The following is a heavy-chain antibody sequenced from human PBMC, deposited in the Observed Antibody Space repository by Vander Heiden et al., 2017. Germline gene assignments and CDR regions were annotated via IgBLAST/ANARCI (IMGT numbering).Heavy chain of an antibody. CDR3: TTGSLVVETGSEDH. CDR2: MKSKTHGGTA. V-gene: IGHV3-15*01. D-gene: IGHD2-21*02. J-gene: IGHJ4*02. CDR1: GFPFSNAW. Sequence: EVQLVDSGGGLVMPGGSLRLSCAASGFPFSNAWLGWFRQTPGKGLEWVGRMKSKTHGGTADYAAPVKGRFTISRDDSRNTLYLQMNSLKVEDTAVYYCTTGSLVVETGSEDHWGQGTLVTVSS.